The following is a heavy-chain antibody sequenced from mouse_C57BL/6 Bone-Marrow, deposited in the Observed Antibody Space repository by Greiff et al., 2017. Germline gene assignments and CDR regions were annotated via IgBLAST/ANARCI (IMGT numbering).Heavy chain of an antibody. V-gene: IGHV1-81*01. CDR1: GYTFTSYG. CDR2: IYPRSGNT. D-gene: IGHD3-1*01. J-gene: IGHJ2*01. CDR3: AREGALLY. Sequence: VKLMESGAELARPGASVKLSCKASGYTFTSYGISWVKQRTGQGLEWIGEIYPRSGNTYSNEKFKGKATLTADKSSSTAYIELRSLTSEDSAVYFCAREGALLYWGQGTTLTVSS.